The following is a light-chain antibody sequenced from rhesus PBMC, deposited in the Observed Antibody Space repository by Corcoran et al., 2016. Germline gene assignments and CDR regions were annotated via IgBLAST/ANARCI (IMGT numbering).Light chain of an antibody. Sequence: DILMSQSPSSLSASVGDRVTITCRASHDITNYLNWSRQKPGKAPKLLIYYTNSLASGVPSRFSGSGSGTEFTLTISSLQPEDFATYYCQQGKSTPLTFGGGTKVEL. CDR3: QQGKSTPLT. V-gene: IGKV1-32*02. J-gene: IGKJ4*01. CDR2: YTN. CDR1: HDITNY.